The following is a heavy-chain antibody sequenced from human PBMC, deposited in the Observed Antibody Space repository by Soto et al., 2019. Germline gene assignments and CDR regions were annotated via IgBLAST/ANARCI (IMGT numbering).Heavy chain of an antibody. CDR3: ARGRLYCSSTSCYGRYCDY. CDR2: INHSGST. D-gene: IGHD2-2*01. V-gene: IGHV4-34*01. Sequence: QVQLQQWGAGLLKPSETLSLTCAVYGGSFSGYYWSWIRQPPGKGLEWIGEINHSGSTNYKPSLKSRVTISVDTSKNQSSLNLSSVTDADTAVYYCARGRLYCSSTSCYGRYCDYWGQGTLVTVSS. CDR1: GGSFSGYY. J-gene: IGHJ4*02.